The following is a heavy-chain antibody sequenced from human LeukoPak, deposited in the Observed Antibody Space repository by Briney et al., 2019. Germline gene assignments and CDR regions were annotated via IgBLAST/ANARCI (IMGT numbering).Heavy chain of an antibody. V-gene: IGHV3-9*01. J-gene: IGHJ6*02. CDR2: ISWNSGSL. CDR1: GFTFDDYA. Sequence: GRSLRLSCVASGFTFDDYAMHWVRQAPGKGLEWVSGISWNSGSLGYADSVKGRFTISRDNAKNSLYLQMNSLRPEDTALYSCAKSRTDYYYYGVDVWGQGTTVTVSS. CDR3: AKSRTDYYYYGVDV.